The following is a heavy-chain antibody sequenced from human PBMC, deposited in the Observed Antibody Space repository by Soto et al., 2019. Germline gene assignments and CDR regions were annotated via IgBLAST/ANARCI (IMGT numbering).Heavy chain of an antibody. CDR2: IHHSGST. D-gene: IGHD3-16*01. Sequence: QVQLQESGPGLVKPSGTLSLTCVVSGGSINTDYWWSWVRQPPGKGLEWIGEIHHSGSTKYIQSLKCRVTMSQDKSNNHLSLGLISVTAADTAVYYCARGFDYRWVYWGQGTLVTVSS. CDR1: GGSINTDYW. J-gene: IGHJ4*02. V-gene: IGHV4-4*02. CDR3: ARGFDYRWVY.